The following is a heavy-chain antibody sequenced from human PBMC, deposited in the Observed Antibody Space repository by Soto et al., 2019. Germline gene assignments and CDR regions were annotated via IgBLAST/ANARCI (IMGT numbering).Heavy chain of an antibody. Sequence: PGGSLRLSCAASGVTFSSHWMSWVRQAPGKGLEWVANIKQDGGEKYYVGSVKGRFTISRDNAKNSLYLQMNSLRVEDTALYYCARRYSSSWSGFDPWGQGTLVTVSS. V-gene: IGHV3-7*01. CDR3: ARRYSSSWSGFDP. CDR1: GVTFSSHW. D-gene: IGHD6-13*01. CDR2: IKQDGGEK. J-gene: IGHJ5*02.